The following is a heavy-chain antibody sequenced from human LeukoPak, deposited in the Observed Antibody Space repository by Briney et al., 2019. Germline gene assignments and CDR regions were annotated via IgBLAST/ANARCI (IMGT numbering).Heavy chain of an antibody. Sequence: GGSLRLSCAASRFTFSSYAMSWVRQAPGKGLEWVSSISGSGGTTYYADSVKGRFTISRDNSKNTLYLQMSSLRVEDTAIYYCAKDKSGYDYYGQYYFDYWGQGTLVTVSS. CDR1: RFTFSSYA. V-gene: IGHV3-23*01. D-gene: IGHD5-12*01. J-gene: IGHJ4*02. CDR2: ISGSGGTT. CDR3: AKDKSGYDYYGQYYFDY.